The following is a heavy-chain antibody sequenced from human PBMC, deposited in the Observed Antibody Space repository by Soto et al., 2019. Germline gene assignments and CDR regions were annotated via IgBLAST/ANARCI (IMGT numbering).Heavy chain of an antibody. D-gene: IGHD3-10*01. CDR3: ARAINYRSGRYYYYGMDV. CDR2: ISSSSSYI. CDR1: GFTFSSYT. Sequence: EVQLVESGGGLVKPGGSLRLSCAASGFTFSSYTMNWVRQAPGKGLEWVSSISSSSSYIYYVDSVKGRFTISRDNAKNLLFLEVHILRVEDTAVFYCARAINYRSGRYYYYGMDVWGQGTTVAVSS. V-gene: IGHV3-21*02. J-gene: IGHJ6*02.